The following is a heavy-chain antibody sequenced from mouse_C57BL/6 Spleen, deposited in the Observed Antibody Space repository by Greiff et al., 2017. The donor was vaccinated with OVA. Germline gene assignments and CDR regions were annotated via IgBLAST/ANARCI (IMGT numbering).Heavy chain of an antibody. CDR2: IYPRSGNT. D-gene: IGHD3-2*02. J-gene: IGHJ2*01. CDR3: ARPGDSSGYQYYFDY. CDR1: GYTFTSYG. V-gene: IGHV1-81*01. Sequence: QVQLKQSGAELARPGASVKLSCKASGYTFTSYGISWVKQRTGQGLEWIGEIYPRSGNTYYNEKFKGKATLTADKSSSTAYMELRSLTSEDSAVYFCARPGDSSGYQYYFDYWGQGTTLTVSS.